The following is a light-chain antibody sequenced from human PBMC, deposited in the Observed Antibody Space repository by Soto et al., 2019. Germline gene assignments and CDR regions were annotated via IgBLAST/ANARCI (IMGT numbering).Light chain of an antibody. V-gene: IGKV3-15*01. CDR2: GAS. Sequence: EIVMTQSPATLSVSPGERATLSCRASQSVSSNLAWYQQKPGQAPRLLIYGASTRATGIPARFSGSGSGTDFTLTISSLEPEDFAVYYCQQYGSSPTFGQGTRLEIK. CDR1: QSVSSN. J-gene: IGKJ5*01. CDR3: QQYGSSPT.